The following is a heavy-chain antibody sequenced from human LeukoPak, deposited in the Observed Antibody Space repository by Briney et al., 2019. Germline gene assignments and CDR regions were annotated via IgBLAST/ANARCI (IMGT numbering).Heavy chain of an antibody. CDR3: ARGGTTQLLELDY. Sequence: ASVKVSCKASGYTFTSYAMHWVRQAPGQRLEWMGWINAGNGNTKYSQKFQGRVTITRGTSASTAYMELSSLRSEDTAVYYCARGGTTQLLELDYWGQGTLVTVSS. D-gene: IGHD1-1*01. V-gene: IGHV1-3*01. CDR1: GYTFTSYA. J-gene: IGHJ4*02. CDR2: INAGNGNT.